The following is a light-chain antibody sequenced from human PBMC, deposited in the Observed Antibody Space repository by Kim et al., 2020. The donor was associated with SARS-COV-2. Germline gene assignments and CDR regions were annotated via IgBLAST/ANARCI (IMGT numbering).Light chain of an antibody. CDR1: SGSIASNS. CDR3: QSHDGSPWV. V-gene: IGLV6-57*01. CDR2: EDN. Sequence: LTQPHSVSESPGKTVTISCTRSSGSIASNSVQWYQQRPGSSPTIVIYEDNRRPSGVPDRFSASIDSSSNSASLTISGLKPEYEADYYCQSHDGSPWVFGGGTQLTVL. J-gene: IGLJ3*02.